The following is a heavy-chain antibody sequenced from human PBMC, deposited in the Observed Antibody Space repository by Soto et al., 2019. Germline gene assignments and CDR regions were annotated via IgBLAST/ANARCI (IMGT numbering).Heavy chain of an antibody. CDR3: ARTKHDVWSRKNSDYYMDV. J-gene: IGHJ6*03. CDR1: GGSFSGYY. CDR2: INHSGST. D-gene: IGHD3-3*01. V-gene: IGHV4-34*01. Sequence: QVQLQQWGAGLLKSSETLFLTCAVYGGSFSGYYWCWIRQPPGKGLEWMGEINHSGSTNYNPSLKSRVPKSVDTSKNHLSLKLSSVTAADTAVYYGARTKHDVWSRKNSDYYMDVWGKGHTVTVPS.